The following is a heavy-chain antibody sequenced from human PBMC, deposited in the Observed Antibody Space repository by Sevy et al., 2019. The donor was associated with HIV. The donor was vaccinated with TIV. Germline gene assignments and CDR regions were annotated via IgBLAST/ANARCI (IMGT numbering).Heavy chain of an antibody. CDR3: AKVRGSGSLDAFDI. Sequence: GGSLRLSCAASGFTFDDYAMHWVRQAPGKGLEWVSGISWNSGSIGYADSVKGRFTISRDNAKNSLYLQMNSLRAEDTALYYYAKVRGSGSLDAFDIWGQRTMVTVSS. CDR1: GFTFDDYA. V-gene: IGHV3-9*01. D-gene: IGHD3-10*01. J-gene: IGHJ3*02. CDR2: ISWNSGSI.